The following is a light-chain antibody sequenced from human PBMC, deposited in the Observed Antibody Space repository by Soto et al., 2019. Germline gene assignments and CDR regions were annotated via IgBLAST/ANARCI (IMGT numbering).Light chain of an antibody. J-gene: IGKJ1*01. CDR2: GAS. V-gene: IGKV3-20*01. CDR1: QSVSSSY. CDR3: QQYGSSPPWT. Sequence: EIVLTQSPGTLSLSPGERATLSCRASQSVSSSYLAWYQQKPGQAPRLLIYGASSRASGIPDRFSGSGSGTEFTITISRLEPEDFAVYYCQQYGSSPPWTFGQGTKVEIK.